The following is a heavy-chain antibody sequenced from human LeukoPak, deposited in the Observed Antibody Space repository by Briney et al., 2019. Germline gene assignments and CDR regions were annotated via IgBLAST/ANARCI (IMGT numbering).Heavy chain of an antibody. CDR2: IKSKTDGGTT. Sequence: GGSLRLSCAASGFTFSNAWMSWVRQAPGKGLEWVGRIKSKTDGGTTDYAAPVKGRFTISRDDSKKTIYLQMNSLKTEDTAVNNCTTPSVESYYDSSGYAFDIWGQGTMVTVSS. CDR1: GFTFSNAW. J-gene: IGHJ3*02. V-gene: IGHV3-15*01. D-gene: IGHD3-22*01. CDR3: TTPSVESYYDSSGYAFDI.